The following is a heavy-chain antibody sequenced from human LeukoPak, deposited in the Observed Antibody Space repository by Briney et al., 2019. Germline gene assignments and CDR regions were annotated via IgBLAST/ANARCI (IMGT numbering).Heavy chain of an antibody. D-gene: IGHD4-23*01. J-gene: IGHJ6*03. V-gene: IGHV4-39*07. CDR3: AKVSGNSAGYCYYMDV. CDR1: GGSISSSNYF. Sequence: SETLSLTCTVSGGSISSSNYFWGWIRQPPGKGLEWIGSIYYTGSTYYNPSLKSRVTISVDTSKNQFSLKLSSVTAADTALYYCAKVSGNSAGYCYYMDVWGKGTTVTVSS. CDR2: IYYTGST.